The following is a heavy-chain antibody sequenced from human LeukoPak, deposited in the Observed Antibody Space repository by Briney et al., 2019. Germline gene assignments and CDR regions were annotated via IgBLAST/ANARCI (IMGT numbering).Heavy chain of an antibody. Sequence: GGSLRLSCTTSGFAFSFYDMAWVRQAPGKGLEFVSSITSSSSYRFSAGSVRGRFFISRDDATNSLFLDMNSLSGEDTAIYYCARIGPGTDVYNSFDYWGQGTLVTVSS. CDR2: ITSSSSYR. J-gene: IGHJ4*02. D-gene: IGHD5-24*01. CDR3: ARIGPGTDVYNSFDY. V-gene: IGHV3-21*01. CDR1: GFAFSFYD.